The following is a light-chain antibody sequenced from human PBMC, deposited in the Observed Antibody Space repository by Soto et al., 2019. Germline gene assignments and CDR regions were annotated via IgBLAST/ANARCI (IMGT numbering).Light chain of an antibody. CDR3: SSYTSSNTRYV. CDR2: DVS. CDR1: SSDVGGYNY. V-gene: IGLV2-14*01. J-gene: IGLJ1*01. Sequence: QSVLTQPASVSGSPGQSITISCTGTSSDVGGYNYVSWYQQHPGKAPRPMIYDVSSRPSGVSYRFSGSKSGNTASLTISGLQAEDEADYYCSSYTSSNTRYVFGTGTKVTVL.